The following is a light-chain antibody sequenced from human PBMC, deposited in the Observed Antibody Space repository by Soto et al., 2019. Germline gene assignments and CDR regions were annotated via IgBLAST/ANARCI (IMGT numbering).Light chain of an antibody. CDR1: QSVSSY. CDR3: QQRSNWPPIT. CDR2: DAS. V-gene: IGKV3-11*01. Sequence: EIVLTQSPATLSLSPGERATLSCRASQSVSSYLAWFQQKPGQAPRLLIFDASHSAAGIPARFSGSGFGTDLTLTISSLEPEDAAVYYCQQRSNWPPITFGQGTRWRL. J-gene: IGKJ5*01.